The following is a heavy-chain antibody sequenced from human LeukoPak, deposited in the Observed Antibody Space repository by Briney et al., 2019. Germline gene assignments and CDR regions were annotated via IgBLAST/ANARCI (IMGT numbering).Heavy chain of an antibody. V-gene: IGHV1-2*02. Sequence: ASVKVSCKASGYTFTGYYMHWVRQAPGQGLEWMGWINPNSGGTNYAQKFQGRVTMTRDTSISTAYMELNRLRSDDTAVYYCARDYDSSGYWAYWGQGTLVTVSP. CDR1: GYTFTGYY. CDR3: ARDYDSSGYWAY. D-gene: IGHD3-22*01. J-gene: IGHJ4*02. CDR2: INPNSGGT.